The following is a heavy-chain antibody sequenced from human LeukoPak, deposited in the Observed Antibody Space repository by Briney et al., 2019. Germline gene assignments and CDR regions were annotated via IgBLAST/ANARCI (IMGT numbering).Heavy chain of an antibody. Sequence: SVKVSCKASGFTFTSSAMQWVRQARGQRLEWIGWIVVGSGNINYAQKFQERVTITRDMSTSTAYMELSSLRSEDTAVYYCAAGWVCSGGSCYYYFDYWGQGTLVTVSS. CDR2: IVVGSGNI. V-gene: IGHV1-58*02. J-gene: IGHJ4*02. CDR1: GFTFTSSA. CDR3: AAGWVCSGGSCYYYFDY. D-gene: IGHD2-15*01.